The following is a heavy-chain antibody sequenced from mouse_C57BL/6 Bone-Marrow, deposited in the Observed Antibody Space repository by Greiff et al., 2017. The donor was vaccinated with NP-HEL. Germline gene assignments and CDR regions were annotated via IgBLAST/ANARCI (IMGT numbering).Heavy chain of an antibody. J-gene: IGHJ4*01. Sequence: EVQGVESGGGLVQPGGSLSLSCAASGFTFTDYYMSWVRQPPGKALEWLGFIRNKANGYTTESSASVKGRFTISRDNSQSILYLQMNALRAEDSATYYCARSIYYDYADDPFYAMDCWGQGTAVTVSS. D-gene: IGHD2-4*01. CDR1: GFTFTDYY. CDR3: ARSIYYDYADDPFYAMDC. V-gene: IGHV7-3*01. CDR2: IRNKANGYTT.